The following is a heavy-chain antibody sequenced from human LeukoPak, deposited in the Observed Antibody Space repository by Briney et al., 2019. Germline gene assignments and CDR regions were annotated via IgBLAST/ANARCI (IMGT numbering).Heavy chain of an antibody. V-gene: IGHV1-2*02. CDR2: INPNSGGT. Sequence: ASVKVSCKASGYTFTGYYMHWVRQAPGQGLEWMGWINPNSGGTNYAQKFQGRVTMTRDTSISTAYMELSRLRSDDTAVYYCARDPSPYCSSTSCYPHPGPGWFDPWGQGTLVTVSS. CDR1: GYTFTGYY. CDR3: ARDPSPYCSSTSCYPHPGPGWFDP. J-gene: IGHJ5*02. D-gene: IGHD2-2*01.